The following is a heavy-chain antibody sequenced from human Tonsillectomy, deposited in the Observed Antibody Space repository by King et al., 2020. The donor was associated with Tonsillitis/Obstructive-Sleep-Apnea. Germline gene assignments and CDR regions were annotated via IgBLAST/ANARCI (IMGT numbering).Heavy chain of an antibody. J-gene: IGHJ4*02. CDR3: ARGIVWALDY. Sequence: VQLQQWGAGLLKPSETLSLTCAVYGGSFSGYYWSWIRQPPGKGLEWIGEINHSGSTNYNPSLKSRVTISVDTSKNQFSLKLSSVTAADTAVYYCARGIVWALDYWGQGTLVTVSS. D-gene: IGHD2-15*01. V-gene: IGHV4-34*01. CDR2: INHSGST. CDR1: GGSFSGYY.